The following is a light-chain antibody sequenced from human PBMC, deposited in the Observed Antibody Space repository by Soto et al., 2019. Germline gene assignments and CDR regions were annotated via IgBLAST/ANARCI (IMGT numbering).Light chain of an antibody. J-gene: IGKJ5*01. V-gene: IGKV3-20*01. CDR1: QSVSSSY. CDR3: QQYGTSPIT. CDR2: GAS. Sequence: EIVLTQAPGTLSVSPGERATLSWRASQSVSSSYLAWYQQKPGQAPRLLIYGASSRATGIPDRFSGSGSGTDFTLTISRLEPEDFAVYYCQQYGTSPITFGQGTRLEIK.